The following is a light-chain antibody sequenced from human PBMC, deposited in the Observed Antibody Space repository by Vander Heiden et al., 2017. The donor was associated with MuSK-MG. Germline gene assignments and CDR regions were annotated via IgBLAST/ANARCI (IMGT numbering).Light chain of an antibody. J-gene: IGLJ3*02. V-gene: IGLV1-40*01. CDR1: SSSIGAGYD. CDR2: GNS. Sequence: QSVLTQPPSLSGPPGLRVTNTCTGSSSSIGAGYDVHWYQQLPGTAHNLLIYGNSNRPSGVPDRFSGSKSGTSASLAITELEAEDEADYYCQSYDSSLSRVFGGGTKLTVL. CDR3: QSYDSSLSRV.